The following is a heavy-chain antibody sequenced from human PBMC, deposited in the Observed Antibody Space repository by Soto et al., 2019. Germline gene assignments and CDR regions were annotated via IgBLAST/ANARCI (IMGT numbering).Heavy chain of an antibody. J-gene: IGHJ4*02. V-gene: IGHV3-11*01. D-gene: IGHD3-22*01. CDR2: ISSSGSTI. CDR1: GFTFSDHY. CDR3: ARGQYYYDSSGYPGY. Sequence: PGGSLRLSCAAAGFTFSDHYMSWIRQAPGKGLEWVSYISSSGSTIYYADSVKGRFTISRDNAKNSLYLQMNSLRAEDTAVYYCARGQYYYDSSGYPGYWGQGTLVTVSS.